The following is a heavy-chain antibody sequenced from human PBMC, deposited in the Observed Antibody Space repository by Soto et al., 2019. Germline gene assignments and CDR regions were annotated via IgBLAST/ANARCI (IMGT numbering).Heavy chain of an antibody. V-gene: IGHV1-18*01. CDR1: GYTFTSYG. CDR2: ISAYNGNT. Sequence: ASVKVSCKASGYTFTSYGISWVRQAPGQGLEWMGWISAYNGNTNYAQKLQGRVTMTTDTSTSTAYMELRSLRSDDTAVYYCARDPLPNNYYYGMDVWGQGTTVTVSS. CDR3: ARDPLPNNYYYGMDV. J-gene: IGHJ6*02.